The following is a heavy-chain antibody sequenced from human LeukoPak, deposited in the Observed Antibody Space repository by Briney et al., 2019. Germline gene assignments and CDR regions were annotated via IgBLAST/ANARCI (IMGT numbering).Heavy chain of an antibody. CDR2: ISDEGHQK. CDR1: GFTFSDYA. D-gene: IGHD3-3*01. J-gene: IGHJ4*02. V-gene: IGHV3-30-3*01. Sequence: GGPLRLSCAASGFTFSDYAMHWVRQGPGKGLEWVAVISDEGHQKYYGDSVKGRFTISRDNPKNTLYLQMNSLRDDDTAVYYCARVFLERLTSGYFDNWGQGTLVTVSP. CDR3: ARVFLERLTSGYFDN.